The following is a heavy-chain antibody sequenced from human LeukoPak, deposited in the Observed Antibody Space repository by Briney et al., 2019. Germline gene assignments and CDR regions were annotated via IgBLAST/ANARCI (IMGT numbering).Heavy chain of an antibody. CDR3: ASSDGQPPRFDSSYDVFDY. CDR1: GVTISSNNW. D-gene: IGHD5-12*01. J-gene: IGHJ4*02. Sequence: SGTLSLTCAVSGVTISSNNWRSWGRQPPGEGLEGSGESSHSGSTNYNPSLKSRVTISVDKSKNQFSLKLSSVSAADTALYYCASSDGQPPRFDSSYDVFDYWGQGTLVTVSS. V-gene: IGHV4-4*02. CDR2: SSHSGST.